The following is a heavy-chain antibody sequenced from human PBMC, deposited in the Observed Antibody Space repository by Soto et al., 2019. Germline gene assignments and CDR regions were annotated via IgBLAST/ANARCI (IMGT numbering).Heavy chain of an antibody. Sequence: GGSLRLSCAASGFTFSSYAMSWVRQAPGKGLEWVSAISGSGGSTYYADSVKGRFTISRDNSKNTLYLQMNSLRAEDTAVYYCAKDLTIYGSGILGAFDIWGQGTMVTVSS. J-gene: IGHJ3*02. D-gene: IGHD3-10*01. V-gene: IGHV3-23*01. CDR3: AKDLTIYGSGILGAFDI. CDR1: GFTFSSYA. CDR2: ISGSGGST.